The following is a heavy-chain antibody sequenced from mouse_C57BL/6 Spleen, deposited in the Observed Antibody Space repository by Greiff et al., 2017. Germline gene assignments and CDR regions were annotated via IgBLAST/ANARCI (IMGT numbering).Heavy chain of an antibody. J-gene: IGHJ3*01. D-gene: IGHD1-1*01. CDR2: ISYDGSN. V-gene: IGHV3-6*01. CDR3: ARDITTVEAWFAY. Sequence: EVKLMESGPGLVKPSQSLSLTCSVTGYSITSGYYWNWIRQFPGNKLEWMGYISYDGSNNYNPSLKNRISITRDTSKNQFFLKLNSVTTEDTATYYCARDITTVEAWFAYWGQGTLVTVSA. CDR1: GYSITSGYY.